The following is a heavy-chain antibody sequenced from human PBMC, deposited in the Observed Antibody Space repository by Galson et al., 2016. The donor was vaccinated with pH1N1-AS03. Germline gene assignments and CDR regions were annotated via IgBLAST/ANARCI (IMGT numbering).Heavy chain of an antibody. CDR3: ARGAAGPLDP. Sequence: SIGTYYWTWIRQPPGKGLDWIGYISNRGSTNYNPSLKSRVTISVDTSKNHLSLKLTSVTAADTAVYYCARGAAGPLDPWGQGTLVTVSS. CDR1: SIGTYY. J-gene: IGHJ5*02. D-gene: IGHD6-25*01. CDR2: ISNRGST. V-gene: IGHV4-59*01.